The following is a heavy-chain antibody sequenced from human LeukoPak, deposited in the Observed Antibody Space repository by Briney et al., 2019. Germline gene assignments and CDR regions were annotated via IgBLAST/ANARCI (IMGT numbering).Heavy chain of an antibody. J-gene: IGHJ6*03. V-gene: IGHV1-18*01. CDR1: GYTFTSYG. Sequence: ASLKVSCKASGYTFTSYGISWVRQAPGQGLEWMGWISAYNGNTNYAQKLQGRVTMTTDTSTSTAYMELRSLRSDDTAVYYCARLSVITTPYYYYYMDVWGKGTTVTVSS. CDR2: ISAYNGNT. CDR3: ARLSVITTPYYYYYMDV. D-gene: IGHD3-22*01.